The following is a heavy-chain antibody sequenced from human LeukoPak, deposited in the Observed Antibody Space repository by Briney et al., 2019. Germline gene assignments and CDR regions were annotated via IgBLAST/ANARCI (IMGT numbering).Heavy chain of an antibody. CDR3: ARYWAPDEVSAAGRFPDY. CDR2: IKQDGSEK. CDR1: GFTFSSYW. Sequence: GGSLRLSCAASGFTFSSYWMSWVRQAPGKGLEWVANIKQDGSEKYYVDSVKGRFTISRDNAKNSLYLQMNSLRAEDTAVYYCARYWAPDEVSAAGRFPDYWGQGTLVTVSS. D-gene: IGHD6-13*01. J-gene: IGHJ4*02. V-gene: IGHV3-7*01.